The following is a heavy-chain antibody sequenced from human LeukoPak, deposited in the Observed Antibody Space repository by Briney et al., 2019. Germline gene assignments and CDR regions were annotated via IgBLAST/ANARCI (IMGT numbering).Heavy chain of an antibody. CDR3: ARVGPGYDSSGYGAFDI. CDR1: GFTFSSYS. Sequence: GGSLRLSCAASGFTFSSYSMNWVRQAPGKGLEWVSSISSSGSTIYYADSVKGRFTISRDNAKNSLYLQMNSLRAEDTAVYYCARVGPGYDSSGYGAFDIWGQGTMVTVSS. CDR2: ISSSGSTI. D-gene: IGHD3-22*01. V-gene: IGHV3-21*04. J-gene: IGHJ3*02.